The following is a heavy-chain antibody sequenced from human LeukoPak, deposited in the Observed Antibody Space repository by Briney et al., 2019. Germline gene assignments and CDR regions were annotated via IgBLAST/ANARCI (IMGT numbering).Heavy chain of an antibody. V-gene: IGHV3-64D*09. J-gene: IGHJ4*02. CDR3: VKITSSSGGDY. CDR2: ISSNGGST. Sequence: PGGSLRLSCSASGFTFSSYAMYWVRQAPGKGLEYASGISSNGGSTYYADSVKGRFTISRDNSKNTLYLQMSSLRAEDTAVYYCVKITSSSGGDYWGQGTLVTVSS. D-gene: IGHD6-19*01. CDR1: GFTFSSYA.